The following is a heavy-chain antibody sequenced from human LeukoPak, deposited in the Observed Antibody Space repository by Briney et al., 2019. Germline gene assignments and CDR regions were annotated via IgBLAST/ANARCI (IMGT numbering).Heavy chain of an antibody. CDR1: GGSISTYY. CDR2: MYYSGST. CDR3: AKVDGGYCSGGSCYSNRFDP. Sequence: SETRSLTCSVSGGSISTYYWSWIRQPPGKGLEWIAYMYYSGSTNYNPSLKSRVSISVDTSKNQFSLNLSSVTAADTAVYYCAKVDGGYCSGGSCYSNRFDPWGQGTLVTVSS. J-gene: IGHJ5*02. D-gene: IGHD2-15*01. V-gene: IGHV4-59*01.